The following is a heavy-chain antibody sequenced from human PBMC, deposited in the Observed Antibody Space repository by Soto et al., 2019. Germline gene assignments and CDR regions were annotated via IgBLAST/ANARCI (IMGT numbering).Heavy chain of an antibody. V-gene: IGHV4-59*01. CDR1: GGSISSYY. J-gene: IGHJ3*02. CDR2: IFYTGST. CDR3: ARAKTAVAGTAFDI. Sequence: SETLSLPCTVSGGSISSYYWSWIRQPPGKGLEWIGYIFYTGSTNYNPSLKSRVTISVDTSKNQFSLKLSSVTAADTAVYYCARAKTAVAGTAFDIWGQGTMVTVSS. D-gene: IGHD6-19*01.